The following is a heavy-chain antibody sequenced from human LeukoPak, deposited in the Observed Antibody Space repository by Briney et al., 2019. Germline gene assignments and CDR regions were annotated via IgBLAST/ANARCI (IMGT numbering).Heavy chain of an antibody. CDR2: ISDSSSYI. Sequence: GGSLRLSCAASGFTFSRYNMNWVRQAPGKGLEWVSSISDSSSYIYYADSVKGRFTISRDNAKNSLYLQMNSLRAEDTAVYYCARDLSPIYGPGSYLVYWGQGTLVTVSS. CDR1: GFTFSRYN. D-gene: IGHD3-10*01. V-gene: IGHV3-21*01. J-gene: IGHJ4*02. CDR3: ARDLSPIYGPGSYLVY.